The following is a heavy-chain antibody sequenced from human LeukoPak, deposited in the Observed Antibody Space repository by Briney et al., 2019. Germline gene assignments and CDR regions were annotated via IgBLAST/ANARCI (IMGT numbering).Heavy chain of an antibody. Sequence: PSETLSLTCAVYGGSFSGYYWSWIRQPPGEGLEWIGEINHSGSTNYNPSLKSRVTISVDTSKNQFSLKLSSVTAADTAVYYCARGVEAAAVDYYYYMDVWGKGTTVTVSS. V-gene: IGHV4-34*01. CDR1: GGSFSGYY. J-gene: IGHJ6*03. D-gene: IGHD6-13*01. CDR3: ARGVEAAAVDYYYYMDV. CDR2: INHSGST.